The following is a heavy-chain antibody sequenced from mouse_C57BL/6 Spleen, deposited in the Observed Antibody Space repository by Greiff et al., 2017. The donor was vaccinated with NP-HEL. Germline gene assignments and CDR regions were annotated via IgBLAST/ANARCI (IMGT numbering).Heavy chain of an antibody. CDR2: IYPRSGNT. Sequence: QVQLQQSGAELARPGASVKLSCKASGYTFTSYGISWVKQRTGQGLEWIGEIYPRSGNTYYNEKFKGKATLTADKSSSTAYMELRSLTSEDSAVYFCARLDDYPYWYFDVWGTGTTVTVSS. V-gene: IGHV1-81*01. CDR3: ARLDDYPYWYFDV. J-gene: IGHJ1*03. D-gene: IGHD2-4*01. CDR1: GYTFTSYG.